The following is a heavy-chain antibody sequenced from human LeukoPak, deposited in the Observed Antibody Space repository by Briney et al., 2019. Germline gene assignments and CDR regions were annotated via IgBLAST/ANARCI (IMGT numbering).Heavy chain of an antibody. Sequence: PGGSLRLSCAASGFTFSNYGMSWVRQAPGKGLEWVAVISHDGSNKYYADSVKGRFTISRDNSKNTVYLQMNSLRAEDTAVYYCARDLDLFTVSPNWFDPWDQGTLVTVTS. CDR1: GFTFSNYG. CDR2: ISHDGSNK. CDR3: ARDLDLFTVSPNWFDP. J-gene: IGHJ5*02. D-gene: IGHD3-9*01. V-gene: IGHV3-30*03.